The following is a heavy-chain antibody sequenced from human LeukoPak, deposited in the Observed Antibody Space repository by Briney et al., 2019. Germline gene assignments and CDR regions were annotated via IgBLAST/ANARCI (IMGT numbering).Heavy chain of an antibody. J-gene: IGHJ4*02. CDR1: GFTFSSYS. CDR2: ISSSSSYI. V-gene: IGHV3-21*01. CDR3: ARAAEDGSLDY. Sequence: GGSLRLSCAASGFTFSSYSMIWVRQTPGKGLEWVSSISSSSSYIYYADSLKGRFTISRDNAKNSLFLQMSSLRAEDTAAYYCARAAEDGSLDYWGQGTLVTVSS.